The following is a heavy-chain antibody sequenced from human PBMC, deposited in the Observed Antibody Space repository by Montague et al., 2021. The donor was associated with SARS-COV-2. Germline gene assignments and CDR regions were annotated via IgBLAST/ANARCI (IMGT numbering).Heavy chain of an antibody. CDR1: GDSVSSNSAA. Sequence: CAISGDSVSSNSAAWNWIRQSPSRGLEWLGRTYYRSKWYNDYAVSVKSRITINPDTSKNQFSLRLNSVTPEDTAVYYCASGRMVPYSSSWTTLYYYYGMDVWGQGTTVTVPS. D-gene: IGHD6-13*01. CDR2: TYYRSKWYN. J-gene: IGHJ6*02. V-gene: IGHV6-1*01. CDR3: ASGRMVPYSSSWTTLYYYYGMDV.